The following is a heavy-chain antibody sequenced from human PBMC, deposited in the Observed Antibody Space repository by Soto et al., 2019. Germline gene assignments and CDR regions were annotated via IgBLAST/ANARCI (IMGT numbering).Heavy chain of an antibody. CDR3: ARAGTTSLGP. J-gene: IGHJ5*02. D-gene: IGHD1-1*01. CDR2: ISASDGST. Sequence: ASVKVSCKASGYTFTSYGISWVRQAPGQGLEWMGIISASDGSTNYAQKFQGRVTMTRDTSTSTVYMELSSLRSEDTAVYYCARAGTTSLGPWGQGTLVTVSS. CDR1: GYTFTSYG. V-gene: IGHV1-46*03.